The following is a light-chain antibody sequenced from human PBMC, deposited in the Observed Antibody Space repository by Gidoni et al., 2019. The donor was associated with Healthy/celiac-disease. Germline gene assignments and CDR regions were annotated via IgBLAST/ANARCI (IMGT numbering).Light chain of an antibody. Sequence: DIVMTQSPDSLAVSLGERATINCKSSQSVLYSSNNKNYLAWYQQKPGQPPKLLIYWASTRESGVPDRFSGSGSGTDFTLTISSLQAEDVSVYYCQQYYSTPFTFXTGTKVDIK. CDR3: QQYYSTPFT. J-gene: IGKJ3*01. V-gene: IGKV4-1*01. CDR2: WAS. CDR1: QSVLYSSNNKNY.